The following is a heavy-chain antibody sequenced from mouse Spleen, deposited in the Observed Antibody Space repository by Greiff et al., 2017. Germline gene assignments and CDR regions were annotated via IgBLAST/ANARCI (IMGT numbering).Heavy chain of an antibody. J-gene: IGHJ4*01. CDR1: GYSFTTYY. Sequence: QVQLQQSGPELMKPGASVKISCKASGYSFTTYYIHWVKQRPGQGLEWIGWINPGSGNTKYNEKFKGKATLTADTSSSTAYMQLSSLTSEDPAVYYCARNGGYYGSTYDYWGQGTSVTVSS. CDR3: ARNGGYYGSTYDY. V-gene: IGHV1-66*01. D-gene: IGHD1-1*01. CDR2: INPGSGNT.